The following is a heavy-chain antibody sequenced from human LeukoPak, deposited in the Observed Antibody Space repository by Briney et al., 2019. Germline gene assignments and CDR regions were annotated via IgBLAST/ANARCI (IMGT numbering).Heavy chain of an antibody. V-gene: IGHV3-23*05. J-gene: IGHJ4*02. CDR3: AKGTLGYCSGSSCYPFDS. CDR2: ITNTGTAT. D-gene: IGHD2-15*01. Sequence: PGGALRLSCAASGFTFSNYAMSWVRQAAGKGLECVTVITNTGTATAYADSVKGRFTISRDNSKNTLYLQMNSLRAEDTAVYYCAKGTLGYCSGSSCYPFDSWGQGTLVTVSS. CDR1: GFTFSNYA.